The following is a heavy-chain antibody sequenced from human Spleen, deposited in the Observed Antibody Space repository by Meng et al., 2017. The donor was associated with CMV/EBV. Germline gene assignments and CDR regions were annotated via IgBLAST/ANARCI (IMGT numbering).Heavy chain of an antibody. V-gene: IGHV1-2*02. CDR1: GYTFSDYN. D-gene: IGHD6-19*01. CDR3: ARAYSSGWYGIDY. CDR2: INPKSGGT. Sequence: SGYTFSDYNIPWVRQAPGQGLQWMGWINPKSGGTNYAQKFRDTVTMIRDTSISTGYMELSRLTSGDTAVYYCARAYSSGWYGIDYWGQGTLVTVSS. J-gene: IGHJ4*02.